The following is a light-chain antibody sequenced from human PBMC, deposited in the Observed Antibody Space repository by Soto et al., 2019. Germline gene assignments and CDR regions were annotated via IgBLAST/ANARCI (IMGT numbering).Light chain of an antibody. CDR3: QQYGSSFPRT. V-gene: IGKV3-20*01. J-gene: IGKJ1*01. CDR2: GAS. CDR1: QSISNNY. Sequence: EIVLTQSPGTLSLSPGERATLSCRASQSISNNYLAWYQQKPGQAPRLLIYGASSRATGTPDRFSGSGSGKDFTLTISRLEPEDFAVYYCQQYGSSFPRTFGQGTKVEIK.